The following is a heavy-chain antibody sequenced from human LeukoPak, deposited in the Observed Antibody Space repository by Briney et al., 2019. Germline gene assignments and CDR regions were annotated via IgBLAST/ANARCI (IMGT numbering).Heavy chain of an antibody. D-gene: IGHD6-13*01. CDR3: ATDPSSDAFDI. CDR1: GFTFSSYS. J-gene: IGHJ3*02. CDR2: ISSSSSYI. Sequence: GGSLRLSCAASGFTFSSYSMNWVRQAPGKGLEWVSSISSSSSYIYYADSVKGRFTISRDNAKNSLYLQVNSLRAEDTAVYYCATDPSSDAFDIWGQGTMVTVSS. V-gene: IGHV3-21*01.